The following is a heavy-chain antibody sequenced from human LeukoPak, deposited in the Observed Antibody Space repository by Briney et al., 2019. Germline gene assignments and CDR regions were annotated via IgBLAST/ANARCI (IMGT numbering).Heavy chain of an antibody. CDR2: FDPEDGET. CDR1: GYTLTELS. V-gene: IGHV1-24*01. CDR3: ATGVVRYYGMDV. Sequence: ASVKVSCKVSGYTLTELSMHWVRQAPGKGLEWMGGFDPEDGETIYAQKFQGRVTMTEDTSTDTAYMELRSLRSEDTAVYYCATGVVRYYGMDVWGQGTTVTVSS. J-gene: IGHJ6*02.